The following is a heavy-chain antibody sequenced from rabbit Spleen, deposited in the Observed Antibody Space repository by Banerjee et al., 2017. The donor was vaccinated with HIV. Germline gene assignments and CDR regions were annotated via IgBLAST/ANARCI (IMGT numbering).Heavy chain of an antibody. CDR3: ARDSGSSFSSYGMDL. Sequence: QSLEESGGDLVKPGASLRLTCTASGFSFSTSYWISWVRQAPGKGLEWIACIEGGSSGFSYFANWAKGRFTISKTSSTTVTLQMTSLTAADTATYFCARDSGSSFSSYGMDLWGQGTLVTVS. J-gene: IGHJ6*01. V-gene: IGHV1S40*01. CDR1: GFSFSTSYW. D-gene: IGHD8-1*01. CDR2: IEGGSSGFS.